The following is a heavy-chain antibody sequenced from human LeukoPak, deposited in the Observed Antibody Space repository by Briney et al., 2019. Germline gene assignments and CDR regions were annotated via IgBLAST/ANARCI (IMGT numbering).Heavy chain of an antibody. CDR2: IYNSGST. Sequence: PSETLSLTCTVSGGSISSSSYYWGWVRQPPGKGLEWIGSIYNSGSTYYNPSLKSRASISADTSRSQFSLRLTSVTAADTAVYFCTTGGGWLTDYWGRGTLVTVSS. CDR1: GGSISSSSYY. CDR3: TTGGGWLTDY. V-gene: IGHV4-39*07. D-gene: IGHD5-24*01. J-gene: IGHJ4*02.